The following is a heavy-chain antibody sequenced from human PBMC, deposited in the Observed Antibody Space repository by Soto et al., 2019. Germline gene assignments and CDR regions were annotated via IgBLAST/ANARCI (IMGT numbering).Heavy chain of an antibody. CDR3: AKPASSRYCSGGSCYTEPYYYYMDV. CDR1: GFTFSSYG. D-gene: IGHD2-15*01. J-gene: IGHJ6*03. V-gene: IGHV3-30*18. Sequence: GGSLRLSCAASGFTFSSYGMHWVRQAPGKGLEWVAVISYDGSNKYYADSVKGRFTISRDNSKNTLYLQMNSLRAEDTAVYYCAKPASSRYCSGGSCYTEPYYYYMDVWGKGTTVTVSS. CDR2: ISYDGSNK.